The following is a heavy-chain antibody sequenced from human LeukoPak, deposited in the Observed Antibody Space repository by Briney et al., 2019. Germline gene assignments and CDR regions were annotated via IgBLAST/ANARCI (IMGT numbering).Heavy chain of an antibody. Sequence: ASVKVSCKASGYTFTSYYVHWVRQAPGQGLEWMAIVNPSGGSTSYAQKFQGRVTMTRDMSTSTLYMELSSLRSEDTAVYYCARRGRAAAANFDYWGQGTLVTVSS. D-gene: IGHD6-13*01. CDR3: ARRGRAAAANFDY. V-gene: IGHV1-46*01. CDR1: GYTFTSYY. CDR2: VNPSGGST. J-gene: IGHJ4*02.